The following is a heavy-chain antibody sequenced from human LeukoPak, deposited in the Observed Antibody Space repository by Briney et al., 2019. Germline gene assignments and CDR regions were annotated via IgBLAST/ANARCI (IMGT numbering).Heavy chain of an antibody. Sequence: GGSLRLSCAASGFAFSTYSMNWVRQAPGKGLEWVSSISGNSNYIFYADSVKGRFTISRDNAKNSLDLHMNSLRAEDTAVYYCARGGCIRSSCHLFEYWGQGTLVTVSS. J-gene: IGHJ4*02. D-gene: IGHD2-2*01. CDR3: ARGGCIRSSCHLFEY. V-gene: IGHV3-21*01. CDR1: GFAFSTYS. CDR2: ISGNSNYI.